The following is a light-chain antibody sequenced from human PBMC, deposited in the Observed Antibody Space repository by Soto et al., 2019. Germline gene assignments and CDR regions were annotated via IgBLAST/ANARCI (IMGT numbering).Light chain of an antibody. CDR1: QSISSW. V-gene: IGKV1-5*03. CDR3: QQYNSYSWT. Sequence: DIQMTQSPSSMSVSVVDRAPITLRTSQSISSWVAWYQQKPGKVPKLLIYKASSLESGVPSRFSGSGSGTEFTLTISSLQPDDFATYYCQQYNSYSWTFGQGTKG. J-gene: IGKJ1*01. CDR2: KAS.